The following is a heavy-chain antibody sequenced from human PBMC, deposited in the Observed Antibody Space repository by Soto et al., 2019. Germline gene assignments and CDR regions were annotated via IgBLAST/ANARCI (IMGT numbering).Heavy chain of an antibody. CDR1: GGSFSGYY. CDR3: AKTTYRGYCSSTSCYPEYLQH. D-gene: IGHD2-2*01. V-gene: IGHV4-34*01. J-gene: IGHJ1*01. Sequence: SETLSLTCAVYGGSFSGYYWSWIRQPPGKGLEWIGEINHSGSTNYNPSLKSRVTISVDTSKNQFSLKLSSVTAADTAVYYCAKTTYRGYCSSTSCYPEYLQHWGQGTLVTVSS. CDR2: INHSGST.